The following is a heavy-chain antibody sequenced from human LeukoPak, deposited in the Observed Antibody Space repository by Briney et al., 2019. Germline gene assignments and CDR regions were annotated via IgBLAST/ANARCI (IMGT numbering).Heavy chain of an antibody. CDR3: AKQRLVYAIGDPFDY. V-gene: IGHV1-18*01. Sequence: ASVKVSCKASGYTFTSYGISWVRQAPGQGLEWMGWISAYNGNTNYAQKLQGRVTMTTDTSTSTAYMELRSLRSDDTAVYYCAKQRLVYAIGDPFDYWGQGTLVTVSS. CDR2: ISAYNGNT. J-gene: IGHJ4*02. CDR1: GYTFTSYG. D-gene: IGHD2-8*01.